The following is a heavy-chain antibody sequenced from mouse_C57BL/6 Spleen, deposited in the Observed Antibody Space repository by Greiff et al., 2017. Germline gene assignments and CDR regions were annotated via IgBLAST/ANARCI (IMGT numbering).Heavy chain of an antibody. CDR3: ARNYGSSYPYYYAMDY. CDR1: GYTFTSYW. CDR2: IDPNSGGT. J-gene: IGHJ4*01. Sequence: VQLQQPGAELVKPGASVKLSCKASGYTFTSYWMHWVKQRPGRGLEWIGRIDPNSGGTKYNEKFKSKATLTVDKPSSTAYMQRSSLTSEDSAVYYCARNYGSSYPYYYAMDYWGQGTSGTVAS. V-gene: IGHV1-72*01. D-gene: IGHD1-1*01.